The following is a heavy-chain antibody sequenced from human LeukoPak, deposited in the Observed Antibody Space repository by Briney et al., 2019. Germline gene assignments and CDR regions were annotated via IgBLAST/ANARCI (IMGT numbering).Heavy chain of an antibody. CDR1: GGSFSGYY. CDR2: INHSGST. Sequence: SETLSLTCAVYGGSFSGYYWSWIRQPPGKGLEWIGEINHSGSTNYNPSLKSRVTISVDTSKNQFSLKLSSVTAADTAVYYCARGGEAHYDFWSGYSTSLLYYYMDVWGKGTTVTVSS. D-gene: IGHD3-3*01. J-gene: IGHJ6*03. V-gene: IGHV4-34*01. CDR3: ARGGEAHYDFWSGYSTSLLYYYMDV.